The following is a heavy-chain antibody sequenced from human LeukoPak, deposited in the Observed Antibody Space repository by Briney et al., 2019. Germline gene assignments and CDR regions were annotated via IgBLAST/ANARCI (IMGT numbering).Heavy chain of an antibody. CDR1: GYTFTSYG. D-gene: IGHD6-13*01. CDR2: ISAYNGNT. J-gene: IGHJ4*02. V-gene: IGHV1-18*01. CDR3: ARGSAIDSSSVADY. Sequence: ASVKVSCKASGYTFTSYGISWVRQAPGQGLEWMGWISAYNGNTNYAQKLQGRVTMTTDTSTSTAYMELRSLGSDDTAVYYCARGSAIDSSSVADYWGQGTLVTVSS.